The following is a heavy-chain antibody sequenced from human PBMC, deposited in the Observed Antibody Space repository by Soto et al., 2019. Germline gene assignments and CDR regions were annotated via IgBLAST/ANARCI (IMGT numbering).Heavy chain of an antibody. CDR3: AREATDRVSLPYGMDV. J-gene: IGHJ6*02. D-gene: IGHD5-12*01. CDR1: GFIVSTNY. V-gene: IGHV3-66*01. Sequence: GGSLRLSCAASGFIVSTNYMGWVRQAPGKGLEWVSVIYTDGYTYYTDSAKGRFTISRDNSKNTVYLQMNTLRAEDTAVYYCAREATDRVSLPYGMDVWGQGTTVTVSS. CDR2: IYTDGYT.